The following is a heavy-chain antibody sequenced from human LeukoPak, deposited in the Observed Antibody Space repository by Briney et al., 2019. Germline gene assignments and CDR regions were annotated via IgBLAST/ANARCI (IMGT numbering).Heavy chain of an antibody. CDR2: ISYDGSNK. Sequence: GRSLRLSCAASGFTFSSYAMHWVRRAPGKGLEWVAVISYDGSNKYYADSVKGRFTISRDNSKNTLYLQMNSLRAEDTAVYYCARGVPRPVNYYYGMDVWGQGTTVTVSS. D-gene: IGHD3-16*01. CDR3: ARGVPRPVNYYYGMDV. V-gene: IGHV3-30-3*01. J-gene: IGHJ6*02. CDR1: GFTFSSYA.